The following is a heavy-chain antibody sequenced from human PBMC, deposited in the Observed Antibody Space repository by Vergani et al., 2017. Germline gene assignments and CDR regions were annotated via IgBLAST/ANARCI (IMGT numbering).Heavy chain of an antibody. J-gene: IGHJ6*03. Sequence: EVQLLESGGGLVQPGGSLRLSCAASGFTFSSYSMNWVRQAPGKGLEWVSSISSSSSYIYYADSVKGRFTISRDNAKNSLYLQMNSLRAEDTAGYYCARDGSDCSGGSCYYFPYYYYYYMDVWGKGTTVTVSS. D-gene: IGHD2-15*01. CDR1: GFTFSSYS. CDR2: ISSSSSYI. V-gene: IGHV3-21*01. CDR3: ARDGSDCSGGSCYYFPYYYYYYMDV.